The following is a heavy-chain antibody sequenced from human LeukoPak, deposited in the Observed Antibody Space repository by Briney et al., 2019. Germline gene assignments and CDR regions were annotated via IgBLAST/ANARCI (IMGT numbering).Heavy chain of an antibody. CDR2: IYPGDSDT. J-gene: IGHJ6*03. D-gene: IGHD1-14*01. Sequence: GESLKISCKGFGYTFNLYWIGWVRQTPGKGLEWMGIIYPGDSDTIYSPSLQGQVTISADKSINTAYLQWSSLKASDTAMYYCVRQSGFSGRDHHYYFYMDVWGKGTTVTVSS. CDR1: GYTFNLYW. V-gene: IGHV5-51*01. CDR3: VRQSGFSGRDHHYYFYMDV.